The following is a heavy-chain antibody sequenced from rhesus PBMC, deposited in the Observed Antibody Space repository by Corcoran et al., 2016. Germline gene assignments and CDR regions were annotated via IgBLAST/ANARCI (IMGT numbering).Heavy chain of an antibody. Sequence: QVQLQESGPGLVKPSETLSLTCAVSGYSISSGYGWSWIRQPPGGGLEWIGYIGGSSGRTNYNPSLTLRVTITKDASKTQFSLKLSSVTAADTDVYYCAREGAEGWGEYYDTIDYWGQGVLVTVSS. CDR1: GYSISSGYG. CDR3: AREGAEGWGEYYDTIDY. D-gene: IGHD3-34*01. V-gene: IGHV4-127*01. J-gene: IGHJ4*01. CDR2: IGGSSGRT.